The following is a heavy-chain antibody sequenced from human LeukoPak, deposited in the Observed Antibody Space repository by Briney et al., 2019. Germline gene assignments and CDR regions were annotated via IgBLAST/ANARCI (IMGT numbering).Heavy chain of an antibody. CDR1: GFTFSSYA. D-gene: IGHD5-24*01. CDR2: ISYDGSNK. CDR3: AREGVEMATDAFDI. J-gene: IGHJ3*02. V-gene: IGHV3-30-3*01. Sequence: GGSLRLSCAASGFTFSSYAMHWVRQAPGKGLEWVAVISYDGSNKYYADSVKGRFTISRDNSKNTLYLQMNSLRAEDTAVYYCAREGVEMATDAFDIWGQGTMVTVSS.